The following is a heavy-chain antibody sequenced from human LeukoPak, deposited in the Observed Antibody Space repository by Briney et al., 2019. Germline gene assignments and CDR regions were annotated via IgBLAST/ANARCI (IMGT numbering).Heavy chain of an antibody. CDR1: GYTFTSYD. CDR3: GRASVYSYGFVY. CDR2: MNPNSGNT. J-gene: IGHJ4*02. Sequence: ALVKVSCKASGYTFTSYDINWVRQATGQGLEWMGWMNPNSGNTGYAQKFQGRVTMTRNTSISTAYMELSSLRSEDTAVYYCGRASVYSYGFVYWGRGTLVTVSS. D-gene: IGHD5-18*01. V-gene: IGHV1-8*01.